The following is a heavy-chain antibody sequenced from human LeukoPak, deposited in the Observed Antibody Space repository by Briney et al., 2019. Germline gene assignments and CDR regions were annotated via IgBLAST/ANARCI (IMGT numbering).Heavy chain of an antibody. Sequence: GGSLRLSCAASGFTFSSYGMSWVRQAPGKGLEWVSAISGSGGSTYYADSVKGRFTISRDNSKNTLYLQMNSLRAEDTAVYYCAKAQPVVVVAATAFDYWGQGTLVTVSS. D-gene: IGHD2-15*01. CDR3: AKAQPVVVVAATAFDY. J-gene: IGHJ4*02. CDR2: ISGSGGST. CDR1: GFTFSSYG. V-gene: IGHV3-23*01.